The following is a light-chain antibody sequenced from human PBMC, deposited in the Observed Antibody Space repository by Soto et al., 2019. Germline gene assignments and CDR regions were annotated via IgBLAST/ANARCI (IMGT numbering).Light chain of an antibody. J-gene: IGKJ4*01. V-gene: IGKV3-15*01. CDR3: QQYNNWPLT. CDR2: GAS. Sequence: EIVMTQSPATLSVSPGERATLSCRASQSVSSNLAWYQQKPGQAPRLLIYGASTRATGIPARFSGSGSWTEFTLTISSLQSEDFAVYYCQQYNNWPLTFGGGTKVESK. CDR1: QSVSSN.